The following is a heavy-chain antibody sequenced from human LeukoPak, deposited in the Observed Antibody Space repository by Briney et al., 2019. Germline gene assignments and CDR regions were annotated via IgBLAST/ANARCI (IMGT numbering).Heavy chain of an antibody. CDR3: ARGGRTGRYQLLRNWFDP. J-gene: IGHJ5*02. CDR2: IYYGSVFYSVST. Sequence: SETLSLTCTVSDGSISSSSYYWGWIRQPPGKGLEWIGSIYYGSVFYSVSTYYNSSLKSRVTMSGDTSKNQFSLKLSSVTAADTAVYYCARGGRTGRYQLLRNWFDPWGQGTLVTVSS. D-gene: IGHD2-2*01. CDR1: DGSISSSSYY. V-gene: IGHV4-39*07.